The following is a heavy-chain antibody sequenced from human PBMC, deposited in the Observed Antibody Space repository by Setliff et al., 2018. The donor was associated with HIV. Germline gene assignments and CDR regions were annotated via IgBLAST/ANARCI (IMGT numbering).Heavy chain of an antibody. CDR1: GYTFTNFG. CDR3: ARERPYCSGWFDP. Sequence: ASVKVSCKASGYTFTNFGISWVRQAPGQGLEWMGWISAYNGNTNDAQKLQGRVTMTTDTSTSTAYMELRSLRSDDTAMYYCARERPYCSGWFDPWGQGTQVTVSA. J-gene: IGHJ5*02. CDR2: ISAYNGNT. D-gene: IGHD2-15*01. V-gene: IGHV1-18*01.